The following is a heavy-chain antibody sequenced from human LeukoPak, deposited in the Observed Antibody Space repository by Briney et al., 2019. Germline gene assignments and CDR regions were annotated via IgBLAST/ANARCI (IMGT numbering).Heavy chain of an antibody. Sequence: RTSETLSLTCAVSGGSISTTNRWCCVRQPPGQGLEWIGEISLSGLTNYSPSLNSRATMSPDKPKNQLSLNLSSVTAADTAVYYCSRENGAFSPFGFWGQGTLVTVPS. D-gene: IGHD2-8*01. CDR1: GGSISTTNR. CDR3: SRENGAFSPFGF. J-gene: IGHJ4*02. CDR2: ISLSGLT. V-gene: IGHV4-4*02.